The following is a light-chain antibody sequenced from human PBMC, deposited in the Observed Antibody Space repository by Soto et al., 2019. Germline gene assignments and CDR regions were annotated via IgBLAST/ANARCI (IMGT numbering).Light chain of an antibody. Sequence: DIQMTQSPSSLSASVGDRVTITCRASQGISNSLAWYQQKPGKVPKLLIYAASTLQSGVPSRFSGSGSGTDFTLTISSLQPEDIGTYYCQKYYAALITFGPGTRVEIK. J-gene: IGKJ3*01. CDR3: QKYYAALIT. V-gene: IGKV1-27*01. CDR2: AAS. CDR1: QGISNS.